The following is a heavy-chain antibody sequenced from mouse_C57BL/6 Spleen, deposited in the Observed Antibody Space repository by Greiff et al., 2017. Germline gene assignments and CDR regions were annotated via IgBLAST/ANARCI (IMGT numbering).Heavy chain of an antibody. V-gene: IGHV1-55*01. CDR2: IYPGSGST. Sequence: VQLQQPGAELVKPGASVKLSCKASGYTFTSYWITWVKQRPGQGLEWIGDIYPGSGSTNYNEKFKGKATLTVDTSSSTAYMQLSSLTSEDSAVCYGANDGSSFAWFAYWGQGTLVTVSA. J-gene: IGHJ3*01. CDR1: GYTFTSYW. D-gene: IGHD1-1*01. CDR3: ANDGSSFAWFAY.